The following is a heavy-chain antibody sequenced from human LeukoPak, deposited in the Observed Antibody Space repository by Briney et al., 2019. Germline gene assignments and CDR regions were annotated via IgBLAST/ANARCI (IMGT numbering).Heavy chain of an antibody. V-gene: IGHV3-7*05. CDR2: IKQDGSEK. CDR3: ASRAGYTGSWSAFDY. CDR1: THTFNNYW. J-gene: IGHJ4*02. Sequence: GGSLRLSCTASTHTFNNYWMSWVRQAPGKGLEWVAHIKQDGSEKYHVDSVKGRFTISRDNAKNSLYLQMNSLRAEDTAVYYCASRAGYTGSWSAFDYWGQGTLVTVSS. D-gene: IGHD6-13*01.